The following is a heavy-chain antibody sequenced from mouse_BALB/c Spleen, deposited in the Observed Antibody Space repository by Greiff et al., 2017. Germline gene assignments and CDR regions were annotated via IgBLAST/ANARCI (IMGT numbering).Heavy chain of an antibody. CDR2: ISSGGSYT. CDR1: GFTFSSYG. Sequence: DVMLVESGGDLVKPGGSLKLSCAASGFTFSSYGMSWVRQTPDKRLEWVATISSGGSYTYYPDSVKGRFTISRDNAKNTLYLQMSSLKSEDTAMYYCARHEDYYGSSLGYYFDYWGQGTTLTVSS. V-gene: IGHV5-6*02. D-gene: IGHD1-1*01. J-gene: IGHJ2*01. CDR3: ARHEDYYGSSLGYYFDY.